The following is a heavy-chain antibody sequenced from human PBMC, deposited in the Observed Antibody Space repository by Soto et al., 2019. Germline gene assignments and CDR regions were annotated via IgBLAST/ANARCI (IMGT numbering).Heavy chain of an antibody. V-gene: IGHV3-48*01. Sequence: EVQLVESGGGLVQPGGSLRLSCAASGFTFSSYSMNWVRQAPGKGLEWVSYISSSSSTIYYADSVKGRFTISRYNAKNSRYLQMNSLRAEDTAVYYCARDPGIVVVVAAFDYWGQGTLVTVSS. J-gene: IGHJ4*02. CDR1: GFTFSSYS. D-gene: IGHD2-15*01. CDR3: ARDPGIVVVVAAFDY. CDR2: ISSSSSTI.